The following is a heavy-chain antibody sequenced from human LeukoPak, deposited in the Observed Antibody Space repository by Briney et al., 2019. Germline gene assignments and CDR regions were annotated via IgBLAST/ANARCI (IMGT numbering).Heavy chain of an antibody. CDR1: GFTLREFSDYS. CDR2: ISSSGTYI. V-gene: IGHV3-21*01. J-gene: IGHJ3*02. Sequence: GGSLRLSCAASGFTLREFSDYSFTWVRQAPGKGLEGVSFISSSGTYIYYADSVKGRFTISRDNSKNTLYLQMNSLRAEDTAVYYCAKGRISVHAFYIRGQGTMVTVSS. CDR3: AKGRISVHAFYI. D-gene: IGHD6-6*01.